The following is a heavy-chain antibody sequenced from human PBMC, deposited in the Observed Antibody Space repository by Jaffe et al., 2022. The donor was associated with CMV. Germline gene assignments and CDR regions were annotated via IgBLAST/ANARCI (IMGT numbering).Heavy chain of an antibody. CDR3: AKEGGFYLYDFWSGLSMDV. J-gene: IGHJ6*02. CDR1: GFTFSSYG. V-gene: IGHV3-30*18. Sequence: QVQLVESGGGVVQPGRSLRLSCAASGFTFSSYGMHWVRQAPGKGLEWVAVISYDGSNKYYADSVKGRFTISRDNSKNTLYLQMNSLRAEDTAVYYCAKEGGFYLYDFWSGLSMDVWGQGTTVTVSS. D-gene: IGHD3-3*01. CDR2: ISYDGSNK.